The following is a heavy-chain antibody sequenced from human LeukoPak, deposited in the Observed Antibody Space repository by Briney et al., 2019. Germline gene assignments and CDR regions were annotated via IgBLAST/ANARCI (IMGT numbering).Heavy chain of an antibody. D-gene: IGHD6-19*01. V-gene: IGHV1-69*13. J-gene: IGHJ4*02. CDR3: ARHAVAGTLDY. CDR1: GGTFSSYA. CDR2: IIPIFGTA. Sequence: SVKVSCKASGGTFSSYAISWVRQAPGQGLEWMGGIIPIFGTANYAQKFQGRVTITADESTSTAYMELSSLRSEDTAVYYCARHAVAGTLDYWGQGTLVTVSS.